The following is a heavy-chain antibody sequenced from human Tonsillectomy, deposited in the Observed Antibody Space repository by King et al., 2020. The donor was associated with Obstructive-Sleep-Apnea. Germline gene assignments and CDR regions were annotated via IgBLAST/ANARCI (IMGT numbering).Heavy chain of an antibody. Sequence: QLVQSGAEVKKPGASVKVSCKASGYTFTGYYMHWVRQAPGQRLEWMGWINPNSGGTNYAQKFQGRVTMTRDESISTDYMELIRLRSDDTAGYYCARDLLSSIPIVPGVIGSWGQGTLVTVSS. D-gene: IGHD3-10*01. CDR2: INPNSGGT. CDR1: GYTFTGYY. J-gene: IGHJ4*02. V-gene: IGHV1-2*02. CDR3: ARDLLSSIPIVPGVIGS.